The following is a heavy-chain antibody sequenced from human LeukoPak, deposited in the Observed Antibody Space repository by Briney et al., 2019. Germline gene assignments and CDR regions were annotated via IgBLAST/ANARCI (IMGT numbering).Heavy chain of an antibody. J-gene: IGHJ4*02. V-gene: IGHV3-30*03. CDR1: GFSFSTYG. CDR3: ARLPPSVFGVGTGDFDY. CDR2: ISYDGSKT. D-gene: IGHD2-8*02. Sequence: PPGGSLRLSCEVSGFSFSTYGMYWVRQAPGKGLESVAVISYDGSKTYYADSVKGRSTISRDNPKSTMYLQLNSLRAEDAAVYYCARLPPSVFGVGTGDFDYWGQGTLVTVSS.